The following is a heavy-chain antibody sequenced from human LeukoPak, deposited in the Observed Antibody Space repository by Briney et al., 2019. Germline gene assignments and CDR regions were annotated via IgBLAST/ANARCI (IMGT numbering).Heavy chain of an antibody. CDR1: GDSIRSYY. CDR2: IFHSGGT. Sequence: SETLSLTCTVSGDSIRSYYWSWIRQPPGKGPQWIGHIFHSGGTNYNPSVKSRVTMSVDTSKSQFSLKLSSVTAADTAVYYCARHVDYTGDAFDIWGQGTMVTVSS. V-gene: IGHV4-59*08. J-gene: IGHJ3*02. D-gene: IGHD4-11*01. CDR3: ARHVDYTGDAFDI.